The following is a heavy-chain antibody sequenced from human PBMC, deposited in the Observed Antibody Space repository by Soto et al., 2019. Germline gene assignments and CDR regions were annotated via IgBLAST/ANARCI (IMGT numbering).Heavy chain of an antibody. Sequence: ETLSLTCTVSGGSVSSGSYYWSWIRQPPGKGLEWIGYIYYSGSTNYNPSLKSRVTISVDTSKNQFSLKLSSVTAADTAVYYCAREGYSSSWYLTWFDPWGQGTLVTVSS. V-gene: IGHV4-61*01. CDR2: IYYSGST. CDR1: GGSVSSGSYY. D-gene: IGHD6-13*01. J-gene: IGHJ5*02. CDR3: AREGYSSSWYLTWFDP.